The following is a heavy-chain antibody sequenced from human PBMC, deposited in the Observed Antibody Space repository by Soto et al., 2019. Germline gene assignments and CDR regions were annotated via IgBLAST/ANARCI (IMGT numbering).Heavy chain of an antibody. CDR2: TYYRSKWYN. D-gene: IGHD6-19*01. CDR1: GDSVSSNSAD. Sequence: PXXTLSLTCAISGDSVSSNSADWNCLRQSPSRGLEWLGRTYYRSKWYNDYAVSVKSRITINPDTSKNQFSLQLNSVTNEDTAVYYCAREIGQWPTKIIDYWGQGTLVTVSS. J-gene: IGHJ4*02. V-gene: IGHV6-1*01. CDR3: AREIGQWPTKIIDY.